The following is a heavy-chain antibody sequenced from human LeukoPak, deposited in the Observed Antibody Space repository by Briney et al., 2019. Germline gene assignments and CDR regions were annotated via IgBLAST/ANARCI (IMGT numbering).Heavy chain of an antibody. CDR1: GGSISSYY. CDR3: ARVRGYYDSSGYDY. Sequence: SSETLSLTCTVSGGSISSYYWSWIRQPPGKGLEWIGYIYHSGSTNYNPSLKSRVTISVDTSKNQISLELSSVTAADTAVYYCARVRGYYDSSGYDYWGQGTLVTVSS. CDR2: IYHSGST. V-gene: IGHV4-59*01. J-gene: IGHJ4*02. D-gene: IGHD3-22*01.